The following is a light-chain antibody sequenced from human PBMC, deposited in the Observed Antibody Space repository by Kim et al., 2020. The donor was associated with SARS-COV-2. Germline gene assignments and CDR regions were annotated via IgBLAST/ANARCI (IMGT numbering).Light chain of an antibody. CDR1: QSVASN. CDR2: DAS. CDR3: KKYNNWPPIT. V-gene: IGKV3-15*01. J-gene: IGKJ5*01. Sequence: EIVLTQSPVTLSLSPGERATLSCRASQSVASNLAWYQQKPGQAPSLLIYDASTRATGLPARFSGSGSGTEFTLTISSLQSEDFAVYYCKKYNNWPPITFGQGTRLEIK.